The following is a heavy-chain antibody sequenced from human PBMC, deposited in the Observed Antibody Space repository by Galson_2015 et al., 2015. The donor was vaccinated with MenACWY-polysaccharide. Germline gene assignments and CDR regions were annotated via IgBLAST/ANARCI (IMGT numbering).Heavy chain of an antibody. CDR3: ARRAAAGTFFT. J-gene: IGHJ5*01. CDR2: VSQAGAP. Sequence: SETLSLTCRVSGFSISSGYYWGWIRQAPGKKLEWLGGVSQAGAPSYNPSLRGREKVSLDASRNQHTLNLTSVTVADAGVYYCARRAAAGTFFTWGPGILVSVSA. D-gene: IGHD6-13*01. CDR1: GFSISSGYY. V-gene: IGHV4-38-2*02.